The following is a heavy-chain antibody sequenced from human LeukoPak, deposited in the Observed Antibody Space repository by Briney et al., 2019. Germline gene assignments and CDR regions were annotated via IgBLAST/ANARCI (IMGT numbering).Heavy chain of an antibody. D-gene: IGHD5-18*01. V-gene: IGHV4-59*01. CDR3: TRGGYSYGFPYYFDS. CDR2: VYYTGST. Sequence: SETLSLTCTVSGGSISTYCWSWIRQPPGKGLEWIGYVYYTGSTNYNPSLKSRVTMSVDTSKIQFSLKLSSVTAADTAMYYCTRGGYSYGFPYYFDSWGQGTLVTVSS. J-gene: IGHJ4*02. CDR1: GGSISTYC.